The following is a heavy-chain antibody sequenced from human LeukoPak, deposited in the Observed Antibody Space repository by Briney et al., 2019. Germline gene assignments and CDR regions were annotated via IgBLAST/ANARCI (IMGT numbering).Heavy chain of an antibody. Sequence: SETLSLTCTGSGGSIRNSYWSWIRQPAGKGLEWIGRIYSSGSAGYNPSLKSRVTMSVDTSKNQFSLRLDSVTAADTAVYYCARGAANIYYYYLDVWGNGTTVTVSS. CDR1: GGSIRNSY. CDR2: IYSSGSA. J-gene: IGHJ6*03. D-gene: IGHD2-15*01. V-gene: IGHV4-4*07. CDR3: ARGAANIYYYYLDV.